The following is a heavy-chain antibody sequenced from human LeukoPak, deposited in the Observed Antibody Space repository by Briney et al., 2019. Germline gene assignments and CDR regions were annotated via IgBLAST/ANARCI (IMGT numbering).Heavy chain of an antibody. D-gene: IGHD2-2*01. J-gene: IGHJ3*02. CDR3: SRDRTSWQRGADAFGI. Sequence: ASVKVSCKASGYTFTGYYIHWVRQAPGQGLEWMGWINPDSGGTNYAQKFQGRVTMTRDTSIITAYMELSRLRSDDTAVYYCSRDRTSWQRGADAFGIWGQGTMVTVSS. V-gene: IGHV1-2*02. CDR2: INPDSGGT. CDR1: GYTFTGYY.